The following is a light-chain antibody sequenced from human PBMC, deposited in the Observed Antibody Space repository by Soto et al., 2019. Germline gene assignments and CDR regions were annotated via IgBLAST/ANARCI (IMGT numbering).Light chain of an antibody. CDR1: SSNIGSNT. Sequence: QSVLTQPPSASGTPGQRVTIFCSGSSSNIGSNTVNWYQHLPGTAPKLLMYSNNQRPSGVPDRFSASKSGTSASLAISELQSEDEADYYCAAWDDSLSGLYVFGTGTKLTVL. CDR2: SNN. CDR3: AAWDDSLSGLYV. V-gene: IGLV1-44*01. J-gene: IGLJ1*01.